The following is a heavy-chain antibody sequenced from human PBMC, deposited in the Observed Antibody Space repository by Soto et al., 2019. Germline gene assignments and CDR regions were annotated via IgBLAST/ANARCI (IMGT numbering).Heavy chain of an antibody. CDR2: INAGNGNT. V-gene: IGHV1-3*05. CDR3: ARSIVVVTALDY. Sequence: QVQLVQSGAEEKKPGASVKVSCKASGYTFTSYAMHWVRQAPGQRLEWMGWINAGNGNTKYSQKFQGRVTMTRDTSASTAYMGLGSLRSEDTAVYYCARSIVVVTALDYWGQGTLVTVSS. D-gene: IGHD2-21*02. CDR1: GYTFTSYA. J-gene: IGHJ4*02.